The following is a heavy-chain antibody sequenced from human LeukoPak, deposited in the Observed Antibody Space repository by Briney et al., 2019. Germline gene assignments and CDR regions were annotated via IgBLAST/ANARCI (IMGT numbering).Heavy chain of an antibody. V-gene: IGHV1-69*13. CDR3: AREISLDYDSSGYYYGYYYYGMDV. D-gene: IGHD3-22*01. CDR2: IIPIFGTA. Sequence: ASVKVSCEASGGTFSSYAISWVRQAPGQGLEWMGGIIPIFGTANYAQKFQGRVTITADESTSTAYMELSSLRSEDTAVYYCAREISLDYDSSGYYYGYYYYGMDVWGQGTTVTVSS. J-gene: IGHJ6*02. CDR1: GGTFSSYA.